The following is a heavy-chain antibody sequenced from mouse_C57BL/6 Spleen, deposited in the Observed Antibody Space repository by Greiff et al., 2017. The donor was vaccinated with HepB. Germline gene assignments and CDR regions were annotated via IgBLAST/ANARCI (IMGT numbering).Heavy chain of an antibody. J-gene: IGHJ2*01. Sequence: VQLQQSGAELVRPGASVKLSCTASGFNIKDYYMHWVKQRPEQGLEWIGRIDPEDGDTEYAPKLQGKATMTAATSTNTAYLQLSSLTSEDTAVYYGTALLYYGIPCYGGQGTTLTVSS. CDR3: TALLYYGIPCY. CDR2: IDPEDGDT. D-gene: IGHD2-1*01. V-gene: IGHV14-1*01. CDR1: GFNIKDYY.